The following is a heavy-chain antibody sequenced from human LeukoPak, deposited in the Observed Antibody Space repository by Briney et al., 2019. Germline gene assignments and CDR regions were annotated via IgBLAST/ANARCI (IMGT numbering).Heavy chain of an antibody. J-gene: IGHJ6*03. Sequence: GGSLRLSCAASGFTFSSYWMSWVRQAPGKGLEWVSVIYSGGSTYYADSVKGRFTISRDNSKNTLYIQMNSLRAEDTAVYYCAREIGIDLARRARKYYYYMDVWGKGTTVTISS. CDR1: GFTFSSYW. CDR3: AREIGIDLARRARKYYYYMDV. CDR2: IYSGGST. D-gene: IGHD1-1*01. V-gene: IGHV3-53*01.